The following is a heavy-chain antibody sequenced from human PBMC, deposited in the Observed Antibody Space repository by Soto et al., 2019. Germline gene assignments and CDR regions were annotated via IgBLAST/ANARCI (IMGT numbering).Heavy chain of an antibody. CDR1: GFTFSSHA. V-gene: IGHV3-23*01. J-gene: IGHJ1*01. CDR2: ISGSGAST. CDR3: AKDRGDYGDNRDNEYFQH. D-gene: IGHD4-17*01. Sequence: GGSLRLSCAASGFTFSSHAMSWVRQAPGEGLEWVSAISGSGASTYYADSVKGRFTISRDNSRNTVYLQMNSLRAEDTAVYYCAKDRGDYGDNRDNEYFQHWGQGTLVTVSS.